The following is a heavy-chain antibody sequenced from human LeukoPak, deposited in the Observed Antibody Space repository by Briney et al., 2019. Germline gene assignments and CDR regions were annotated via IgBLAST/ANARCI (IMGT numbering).Heavy chain of an antibody. CDR1: GFTFSTYE. D-gene: IGHD1-26*01. V-gene: IGHV3-48*03. J-gene: IGHJ4*02. CDR2: ISTSGRTI. CDR3: ARDPLGAQFDY. Sequence: GGSLRLSCAASGFTFSTYEMNWVRQAPGKGLEWISYISTSGRTIFYADSVEGRFTISRDNAKNSLYLQMNSLRAEDTAVYYCARDPLGAQFDYWGQGTLVTVSS.